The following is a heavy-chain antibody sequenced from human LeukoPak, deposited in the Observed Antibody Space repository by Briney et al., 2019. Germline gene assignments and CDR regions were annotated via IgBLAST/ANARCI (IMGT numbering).Heavy chain of an antibody. V-gene: IGHV4-59*08. J-gene: IGHJ3*02. CDR2: IYYSGST. CDR1: GGSINSYY. D-gene: IGHD5-18*01. Sequence: PSETLSLTCTVSGGSINSYYWSWIRQPPGKGLEWIGYIYYSGSTNYNPSFKSRVTISVDTSKNQFSLKLSSVTAADTAVYYCARHRGYSYGYDAFDIWGQGTMVTVSS. CDR3: ARHRGYSYGYDAFDI.